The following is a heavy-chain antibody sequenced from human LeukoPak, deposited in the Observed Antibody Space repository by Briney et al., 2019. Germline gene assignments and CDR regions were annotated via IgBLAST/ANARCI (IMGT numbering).Heavy chain of an antibody. CDR1: GGSFSGYY. V-gene: IGHV4-34*01. J-gene: IGHJ6*02. CDR3: ARGLEIVVVPAAILRGRKNKPAYGMDV. D-gene: IGHD2-2*02. CDR2: INHSGST. Sequence: SETLSLTCAVYGGSFSGYYWSWIRQPPGKGLEWIGEINHSGSTNYNPSLKSRVTISVDTSKNQFSLKLSSVTAADTAVYYCARGLEIVVVPAAILRGRKNKPAYGMDVWGQGTTVTVS.